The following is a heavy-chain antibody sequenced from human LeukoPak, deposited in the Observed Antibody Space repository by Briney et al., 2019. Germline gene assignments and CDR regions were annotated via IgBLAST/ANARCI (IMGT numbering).Heavy chain of an antibody. D-gene: IGHD2-15*01. CDR3: ARGSPVAASY. V-gene: IGHV1-46*01. J-gene: IGHJ4*02. CDR2: INPSGGST. Sequence: ASVKVSCKASVYTFTSAYLHCVRPAPGQGLEWMGIINPSGGSTSYAQKFQGRVTMTRDTSTSTVYMELSSLRSEDTAVYYCARGSPVAASYWGQGTLVTVSS. CDR1: VYTFTSAY.